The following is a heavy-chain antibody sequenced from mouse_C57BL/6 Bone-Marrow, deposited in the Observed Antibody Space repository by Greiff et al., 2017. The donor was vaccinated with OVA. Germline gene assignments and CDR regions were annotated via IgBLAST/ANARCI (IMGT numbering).Heavy chain of an antibody. CDR1: GYTFTDYY. D-gene: IGHD1-2*01. J-gene: IGHJ4*01. V-gene: IGHV1-26*01. CDR2: INPNNGGT. CDR3: ARRRRILRRLPHYAMDY. Sequence: EVQLQQSGPELVKPGASVKISCKASGYTFTDYYMNWVKQSHGKSLEWIGDINPNNGGTSYNQKFKGKATLTVDKSSSTAYMELRSLTSEDSAVYYCARRRRILRRLPHYAMDYWGQGTSVTVSS.